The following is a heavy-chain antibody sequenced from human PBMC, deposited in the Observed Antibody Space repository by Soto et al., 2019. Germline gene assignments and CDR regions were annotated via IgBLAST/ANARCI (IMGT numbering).Heavy chain of an antibody. CDR1: GFIFSDYY. Sequence: QVQLVQSGGGLVRPGGSLRLSCEASGFIFSDYYMAWIRQAPGKGLEWVSYISGSGDTIYYADSVKGRFTISRDSATDSLYLQMNTLRDEDTAIYYCARLGQFDFWGQGTVVTVSS. V-gene: IGHV3-11*01. J-gene: IGHJ4*02. CDR3: ARLGQFDF. CDR2: ISGSGDTI.